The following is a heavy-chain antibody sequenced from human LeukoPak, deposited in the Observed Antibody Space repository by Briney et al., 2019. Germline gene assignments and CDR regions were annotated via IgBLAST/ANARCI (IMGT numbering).Heavy chain of an antibody. J-gene: IGHJ3*02. D-gene: IGHD3-3*01. CDR1: GFTFSNYW. V-gene: IGHV3-74*01. CDR3: ADPFGDAFDM. CDR2: INNDGTST. Sequence: GGSLRLSCTASGFTFSNYWMHWVRQTPGKGLVWVSHINNDGTSTTYADSVKGRFTTSRDNAKNTLYLQMDSLRAEDSAMYYCADPFGDAFDMWGQGTMVTVSS.